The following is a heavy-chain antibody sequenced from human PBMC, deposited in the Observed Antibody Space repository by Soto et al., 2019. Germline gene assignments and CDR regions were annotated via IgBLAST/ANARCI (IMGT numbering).Heavy chain of an antibody. J-gene: IGHJ5*02. D-gene: IGHD3-22*01. Sequence: GGSLRLSCAASGFTFSSYGMHWVRQAPGKGLEWVAVISYDGSNKYYADSVKGRFTISRDNSKNTLYLQMNSLRAEDTAVYYCAKEYYDSSGYSGFDPWGQGTLVTVSS. CDR1: GFTFSSYG. V-gene: IGHV3-30*18. CDR3: AKEYYDSSGYSGFDP. CDR2: ISYDGSNK.